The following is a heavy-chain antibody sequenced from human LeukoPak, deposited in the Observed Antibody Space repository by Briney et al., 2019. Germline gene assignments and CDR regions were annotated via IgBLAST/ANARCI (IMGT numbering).Heavy chain of an antibody. V-gene: IGHV3-21*01. CDR1: GFTFSSYS. J-gene: IGHJ4*02. CDR2: ISGSSSCI. Sequence: PGGSLRLSRAASGFTFSSYSMNWVRQAPGKGLEWVSSISGSSSCIYYADSVKGRFTISRDNAKNSLYLQMNSLRAEDTAVYYCARDSRSIDVWGSYRYYPFDYWGQGTLVTVSS. D-gene: IGHD3-16*02. CDR3: ARDSRSIDVWGSYRYYPFDY.